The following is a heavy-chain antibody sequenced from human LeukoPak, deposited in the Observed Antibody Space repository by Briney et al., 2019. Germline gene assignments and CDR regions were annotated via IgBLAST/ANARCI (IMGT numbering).Heavy chain of an antibody. Sequence: PGGSLRLSCAASGFTFSSYAMSWVRQTPGKGLGWVSTLSGSGASTFYADSVKGRFTISRDKSKNTLYLQMNSLRAEDTALYYCAKGCGGNCYSSFDCWGQGALVTVSS. CDR2: LSGSGAST. J-gene: IGHJ4*02. CDR3: AKGCGGNCYSSFDC. V-gene: IGHV3-23*01. CDR1: GFTFSSYA. D-gene: IGHD2-21*02.